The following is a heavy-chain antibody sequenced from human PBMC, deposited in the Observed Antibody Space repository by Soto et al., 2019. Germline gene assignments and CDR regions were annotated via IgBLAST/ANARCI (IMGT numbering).Heavy chain of an antibody. CDR2: ISYDGSNK. CDR3: SLPASHEGY. V-gene: IGHV3-30-3*01. CDR1: GFTFSSYA. Sequence: QVQLVESGGGVVQPGRSLRLSCAASGFTFSSYAMHWVRQAPGKGLEWVAVISYDGSNKYYADSVKGRFTISRDNSKNTLYLQMNSLRAEDTAVYYCSLPASHEGYWGQGTLVTVSS. J-gene: IGHJ4*02. D-gene: IGHD6-25*01.